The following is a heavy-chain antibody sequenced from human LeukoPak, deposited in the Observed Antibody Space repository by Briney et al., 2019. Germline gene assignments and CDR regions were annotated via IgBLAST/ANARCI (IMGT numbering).Heavy chain of an antibody. J-gene: IGHJ3*02. D-gene: IGHD2-15*01. CDR1: GGTFSSYA. CDR2: INPSGGTT. CDR3: ARVTPTHYGFDI. Sequence: ASVKVSCKASGGTFSSYAFSWVRQAPGQGLEWMGLINPSGGTTNYAQKFQGRVTMARDTSTSTVYMELSSLRSEDTAVYYCARVTPTHYGFDIWGQGTGVIVSS. V-gene: IGHV1-46*01.